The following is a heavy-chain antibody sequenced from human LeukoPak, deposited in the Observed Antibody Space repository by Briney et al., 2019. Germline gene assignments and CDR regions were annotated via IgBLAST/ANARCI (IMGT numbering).Heavy chain of an antibody. CDR1: GLTFSTSG. D-gene: IGHD1-14*01. Sequence: GGSLRLSCTASGLTFSTSGFNWVRQAPGKGLEWVASIGPTGSDRYHADSIKGRFTISRDNANNFLYLQMNSPRAEDTAVYYCATETNGRHYDCWGQGTLLTVSS. CDR3: ATETNGRHYDC. J-gene: IGHJ4*02. V-gene: IGHV3-21*06. CDR2: IGPTGSDR.